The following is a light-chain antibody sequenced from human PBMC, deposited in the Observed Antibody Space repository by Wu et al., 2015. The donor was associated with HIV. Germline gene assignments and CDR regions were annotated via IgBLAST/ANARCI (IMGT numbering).Light chain of an antibody. V-gene: IGKV3-15*01. CDR2: GAS. Sequence: EIEMTQSPATLSVSPGARATLSCRASQSISNKLAWYQQRPGQSPRLLIHGASTRATGIPARFSGSGSGTDFTLTISSLQPEDSAIYYCQQYKTWPPFTFGPGTTVD. J-gene: IGKJ3*01. CDR3: QQYKTWPPFT. CDR1: QSISNK.